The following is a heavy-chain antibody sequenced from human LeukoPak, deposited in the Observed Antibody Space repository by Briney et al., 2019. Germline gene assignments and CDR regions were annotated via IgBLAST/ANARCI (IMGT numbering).Heavy chain of an antibody. Sequence: GGSLRLSCAASGFTFSSYAMSWVRQAPGKGLKWVSAIHGTEGTTFHADSVKGRFTISRDNSKNTLYLQMNSLRAEDTAVYYCAKASWALRDGYSTPHFDYWGQGTLVTVSS. CDR2: IHGTEGTT. CDR3: AKASWALRDGYSTPHFDY. CDR1: GFTFSSYA. D-gene: IGHD5-24*01. J-gene: IGHJ4*02. V-gene: IGHV3-23*01.